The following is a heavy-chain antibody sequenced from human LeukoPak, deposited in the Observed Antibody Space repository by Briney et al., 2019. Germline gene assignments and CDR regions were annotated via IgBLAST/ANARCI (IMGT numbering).Heavy chain of an antibody. CDR2: IYSGGST. J-gene: IGHJ5*02. D-gene: IGHD3-10*01. CDR3: AIWFGELSGS. CDR1: GFTLSRKF. V-gene: IGHV3-53*01. Sequence: GGSLRLSCAASGFTLSRKFMTWVRQAPGRGREWVSVIYSGGSTYYADSVKGRFTISRDNSKNTLYLQMNSLRAEDTAVYYCAIWFGELSGSWGQGTLVTVSS.